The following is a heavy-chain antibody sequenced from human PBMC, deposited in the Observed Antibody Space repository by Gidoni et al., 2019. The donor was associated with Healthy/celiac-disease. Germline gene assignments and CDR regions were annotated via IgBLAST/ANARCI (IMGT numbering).Heavy chain of an antibody. D-gene: IGHD2-2*01. Sequence: EVQLVESGGGLVKPGGSLRLSCAASGFTFSSYSMNWVRQAPGKGLEWVSSISSSSSYIYYADSVKGRFTISRDNAKNSLYLQMNSLRAEDTAVYYCARDIVVVPAANGFYYYYGMDVWGQGTTVTVSS. CDR3: ARDIVVVPAANGFYYYYGMDV. CDR1: GFTFSSYS. CDR2: ISSSSSYI. J-gene: IGHJ6*02. V-gene: IGHV3-21*01.